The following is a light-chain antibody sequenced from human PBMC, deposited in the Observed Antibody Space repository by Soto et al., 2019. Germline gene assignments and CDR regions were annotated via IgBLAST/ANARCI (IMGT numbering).Light chain of an antibody. CDR2: YAS. V-gene: IGKV3-15*01. CDR3: QQYDKWPHT. CDR1: QNLSSN. Sequence: EMVMTQSPATLSVSPGERATLSCRASQNLSSNLAWYQQQPGQAPRLLIFYASTRATGIPARFSGSGSGTDFTLTISSLQSEDFAVYYCQQYDKWPHTFGQGTKLEIK. J-gene: IGKJ2*01.